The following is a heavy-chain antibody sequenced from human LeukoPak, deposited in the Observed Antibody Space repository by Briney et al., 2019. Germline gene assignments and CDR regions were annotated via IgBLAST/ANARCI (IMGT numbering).Heavy chain of an antibody. V-gene: IGHV3-48*01. D-gene: IGHD2-2*01. CDR3: ASLDCTTTSCSVY. J-gene: IGHJ4*02. CDR1: GFTFSRNN. Sequence: GGSLRLSCAASGFTFSRNNMNWVRQAPGKGLEWVSYISSSSTTTIYYADSVKGRFTISRDNAKNSLYRQMNRLRAEDTAVYYCASLDCTTTSCSVYWGQGTLVTVSS. CDR2: ISSSSTTTI.